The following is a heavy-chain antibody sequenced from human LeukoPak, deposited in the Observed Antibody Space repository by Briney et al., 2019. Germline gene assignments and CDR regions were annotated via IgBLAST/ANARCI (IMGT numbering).Heavy chain of an antibody. J-gene: IGHJ5*02. D-gene: IGHD6-13*01. Sequence: SETLSLTCTVSGGSISSSYWSWIRQSPGKGLEWIGYIYYRGSTHHNPSLKSRVTMSVDTSKNQLSLKLNSVTAADTATYYCARQVTAAAGTNWFDPWGEGTLVTVSS. CDR3: ARQVTAAAGTNWFDP. V-gene: IGHV4-59*08. CDR2: IYYRGST. CDR1: GGSISSSY.